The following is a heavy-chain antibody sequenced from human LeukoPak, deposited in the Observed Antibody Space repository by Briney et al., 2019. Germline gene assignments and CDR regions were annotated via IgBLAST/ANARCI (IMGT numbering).Heavy chain of an antibody. CDR3: AKGGYANWFDP. CDR1: GFTFSSYA. D-gene: IGHD2-15*01. CDR2: ISGSGGST. Sequence: GGPLRLSCAASGFTFSSYAMSWVRQAPGKGLEWVSAISGSGGSTYYADSVKGRFTISKDNSKNTLYLQMNSLRAEDTAVYYCAKGGYANWFDPWGQGTLVTVSS. J-gene: IGHJ5*02. V-gene: IGHV3-23*01.